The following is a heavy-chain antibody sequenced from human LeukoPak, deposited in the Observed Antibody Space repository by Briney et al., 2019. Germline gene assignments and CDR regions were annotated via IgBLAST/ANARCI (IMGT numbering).Heavy chain of an antibody. CDR1: GYTFTSYG. V-gene: IGHV1-18*01. CDR2: ISAYNGNT. J-gene: IGHJ4*02. D-gene: IGHD1-7*01. Sequence: GASVKVSCKASGYTFTSYGISWVRQAPGQGLEWMGWISAYNGNTNYAQKLQGRVTMTTDTSTSTAYMELRSLRSDDTAVYYCAXXXARTTSASCFDYWGQGTLVTVSS. CDR3: AXXXARTTSASCFDY.